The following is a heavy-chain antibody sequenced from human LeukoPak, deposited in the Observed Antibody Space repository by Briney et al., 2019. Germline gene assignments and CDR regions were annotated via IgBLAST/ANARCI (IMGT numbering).Heavy chain of an antibody. CDR2: IYYSGST. CDR3: ARVTTVTTSFHFDY. J-gene: IGHJ4*02. D-gene: IGHD4-17*01. V-gene: IGHV4-30-4*01. CDR1: GGSISSGGYY. Sequence: SETLSLTCTVSGGSISSGGYYWSWIRQPPGEGLEWIGYIYYSGSTYYHPSLKSRVTISLDTSKNQFSLKLSSVTAADTAVYYCARVTTVTTSFHFDYWGQGALVTVSS.